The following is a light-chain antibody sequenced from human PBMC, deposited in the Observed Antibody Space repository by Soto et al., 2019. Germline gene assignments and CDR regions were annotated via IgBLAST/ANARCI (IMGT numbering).Light chain of an antibody. CDR3: QQYGSSWT. CDR2: AAS. J-gene: IGKJ1*01. V-gene: IGKV3-20*01. Sequence: EIVLTQSPGTLSLSPGERATLSCRASQSVSSNYLAWYQQKTGQAPRLLIYAASSRATGIPDRFSGSGSGTDFTFTISRLEPEDFAVYYCQQYGSSWTFGQGTKVEI. CDR1: QSVSSNY.